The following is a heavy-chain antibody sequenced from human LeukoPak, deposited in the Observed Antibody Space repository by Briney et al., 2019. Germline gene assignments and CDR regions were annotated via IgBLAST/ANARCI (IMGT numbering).Heavy chain of an antibody. Sequence: GGSLRLTCAASGLTFSDFWMSWVRQAPGKGLEWVANIKQDASEKYYVDSVKGRFTISRDNAKNSLYLQMNSLRAEDTAVYYCARPRDTSYFDYWGQGTLVTVSS. CDR2: IKQDASEK. CDR1: GLTFSDFW. CDR3: ARPRDTSYFDY. J-gene: IGHJ4*02. D-gene: IGHD3-16*01. V-gene: IGHV3-7*01.